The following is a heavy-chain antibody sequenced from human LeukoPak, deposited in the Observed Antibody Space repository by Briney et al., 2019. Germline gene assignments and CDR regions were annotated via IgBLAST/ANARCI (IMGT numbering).Heavy chain of an antibody. Sequence: PGRSLRLSCAASGFTFSSYGMHWVRQAPGKGLEWVAVISYDGSNKYYADSVKGRFTISRDNSKNTLYLQMNSLRAEDTAVYYCAKDLSALYDFWSGSGYWGQGTLVTVSS. CDR1: GFTFSSYG. V-gene: IGHV3-30*18. CDR3: AKDLSALYDFWSGSGY. CDR2: ISYDGSNK. D-gene: IGHD3-3*01. J-gene: IGHJ4*02.